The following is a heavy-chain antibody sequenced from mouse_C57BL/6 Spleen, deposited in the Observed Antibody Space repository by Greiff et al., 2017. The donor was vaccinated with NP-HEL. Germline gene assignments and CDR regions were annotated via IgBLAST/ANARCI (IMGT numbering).Heavy chain of an antibody. Sequence: EVQLQESGAELVKPGASVKLSCTASGFNFKDYYMHWVKQRTEQGLEWIGRIDPEDGDTKYAPKFQGKATITADTSSNTAYLQLSSLTSEDTAVYYCARERYRNSYAMYYWGQGTSVTVSS. J-gene: IGHJ4*01. CDR2: IDPEDGDT. CDR1: GFNFKDYY. D-gene: IGHD2-5*01. V-gene: IGHV14-2*01. CDR3: ARERYRNSYAMYY.